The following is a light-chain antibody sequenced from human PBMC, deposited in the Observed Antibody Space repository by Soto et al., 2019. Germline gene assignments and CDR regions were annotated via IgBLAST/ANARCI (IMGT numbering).Light chain of an antibody. CDR1: SSNIGAGYD. J-gene: IGLJ1*01. V-gene: IGLV1-40*01. CDR3: QSYDRSLRGYV. CDR2: GNT. Sequence: QSALTQPPSVSVAPGQRVTISCTGTSSNIGAGYDVHWYQHLPGTAPKLLIYGNTIRPSGVPDRFSGSKSGTSASLAITGRQAEDEADYYCQSYDRSLRGYVFGTGTKVTVL.